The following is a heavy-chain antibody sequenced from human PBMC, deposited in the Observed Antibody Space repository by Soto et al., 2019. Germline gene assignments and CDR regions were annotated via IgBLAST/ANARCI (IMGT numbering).Heavy chain of an antibody. V-gene: IGHV3-11*01. Sequence: GGSLRLSCAASGFTSWDYDMSWIRQAPGKGLEWVSYISRSGNTTYYGDYVKGRFTISRDNAENSVFLQMISLRAEDTAVYYCVREGRSSTSCNTGCAFDIWGQGTMVTVSS. J-gene: IGHJ3*02. CDR1: GFTSWDYD. CDR3: VREGRSSTSCNTGCAFDI. CDR2: ISRSGNTT. D-gene: IGHD2-2*02.